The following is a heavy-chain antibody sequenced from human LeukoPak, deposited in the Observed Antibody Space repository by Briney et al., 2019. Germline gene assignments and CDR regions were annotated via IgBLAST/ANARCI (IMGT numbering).Heavy chain of an antibody. V-gene: IGHV1-69*05. CDR2: IIPIFGTA. D-gene: IGHD3-22*01. CDR1: GGTFSSYA. J-gene: IGHJ4*02. Sequence: VKVSCKASGGTFSSYAISWVRQAPGQGLEWMGSIIPIFGTANYAQKFQGRVTITTDESTSTAYMELSSLRSEDTAVYYCATIGYDSSGYYRYYFDYWGQGTLVTVSS. CDR3: ATIGYDSSGYYRYYFDY.